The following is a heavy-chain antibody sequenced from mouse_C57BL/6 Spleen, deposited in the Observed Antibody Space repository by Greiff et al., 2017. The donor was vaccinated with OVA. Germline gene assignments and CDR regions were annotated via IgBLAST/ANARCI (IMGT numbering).Heavy chain of an antibody. CDR1: GYTFTDYN. CDR2: INPNTGGT. Sequence: EVQLQQSGPELVKPGASVKMSCKASGYTFTDYNMHWVKQSHGKSLEWIGYINPNTGGTSYNQKFKGKATLTVNKSSSTAYMELRSLTSEDSAVYYCARGGGTTIEYWGQGTTLTVSS. D-gene: IGHD2-1*01. CDR3: ARGGGTTIEY. J-gene: IGHJ2*01. V-gene: IGHV1-22*01.